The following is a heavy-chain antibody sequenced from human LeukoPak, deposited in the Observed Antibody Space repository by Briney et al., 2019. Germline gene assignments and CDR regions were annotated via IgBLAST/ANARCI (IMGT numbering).Heavy chain of an antibody. CDR3: ARVGYDFWSGSHYYYYYMDV. CDR2: IYYSGST. V-gene: IGHV4-61*10. CDR1: GGSISSGSYY. D-gene: IGHD3-3*01. Sequence: SQTLSLTCTVSGGSISSGSYYWSWIRQPAGKGLEWIGYIYYSGSTNYNPSLKSRVTISVDTSKNQFSLKLSSVTAADTAVYYCARVGYDFWSGSHYYYYYMDVWGKGTTVTVSS. J-gene: IGHJ6*03.